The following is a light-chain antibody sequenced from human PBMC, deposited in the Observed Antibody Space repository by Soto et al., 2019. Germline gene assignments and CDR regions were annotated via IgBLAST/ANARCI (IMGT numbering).Light chain of an antibody. CDR1: QSVGTK. CDR2: GAS. J-gene: IGKJ1*01. CDR3: QPYFNWHLTWT. V-gene: IGKV3-15*01. Sequence: EVVLTQSPATLSVSAGGTVTLSCRASQSVGTKGTWYKQIPGPASSILVYGASTSATGVPARYTGSGCGIELSLTISSLLSEESAFYYFQPYFNWHLTWTVGLGTKVDSK.